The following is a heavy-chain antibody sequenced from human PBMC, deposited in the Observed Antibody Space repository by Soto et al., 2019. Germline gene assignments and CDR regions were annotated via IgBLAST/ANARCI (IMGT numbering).Heavy chain of an antibody. CDR3: SHGYYQYFNS. D-gene: IGHD5-18*01. CDR2: IRSATDGGTT. V-gene: IGHV3-15*07. CDR1: GGALPGGC. Sequence: GSVRLSGAVGGGALPGGCMNWIRQAPGKGPEWVGRIRSATDGGTTDYAAPVKGRFTISGHDSENTLYLQMNSLKSEDTAVYYCSHGYYQYFNSWGQGTLVTVSS. J-gene: IGHJ4*02.